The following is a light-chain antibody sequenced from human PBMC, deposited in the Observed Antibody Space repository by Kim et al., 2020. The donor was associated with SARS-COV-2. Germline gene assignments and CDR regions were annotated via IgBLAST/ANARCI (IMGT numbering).Light chain of an antibody. CDR2: GKN. CDR1: SLRSYY. CDR3: NFRGSNHNVL. V-gene: IGLV3-19*01. Sequence: SSELTQDPAVSVALGQTVRITCQGDSLRSYYATWYQQKPGQAPIVVIYGKNNRPSGIPDRFSGSSSGDTASLTITGTQAGDEADYYCNFRGSNHNVLFGG. J-gene: IGLJ2*01.